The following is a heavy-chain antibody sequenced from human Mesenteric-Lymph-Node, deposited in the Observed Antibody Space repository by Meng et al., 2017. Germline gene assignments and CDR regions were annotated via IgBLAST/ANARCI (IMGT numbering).Heavy chain of an antibody. J-gene: IGHJ5*02. CDR1: GFTFSSYG. CDR2: IWYDGSNK. Sequence: QVQVVESGGGVVQPGRSLGLSCAASGFTFSSYGMHWVRQAPGKGLEWVAVIWYDGSNKYYADSVKGRFTISRDNSKNTLYLQMNSLRAEDTAVYYCARGPSHLYSSSWYGFDPWGQGTLVTVSS. V-gene: IGHV3-33*01. D-gene: IGHD6-13*01. CDR3: ARGPSHLYSSSWYGFDP.